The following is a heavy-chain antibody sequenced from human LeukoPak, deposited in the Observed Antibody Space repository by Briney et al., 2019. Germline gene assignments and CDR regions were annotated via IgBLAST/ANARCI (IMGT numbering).Heavy chain of an antibody. D-gene: IGHD3-22*01. Sequence: GGSLRLSCAASGFTFSIYWMRWVRQAPGKGLVWVSRINTDGSRITYADSVKGRFTISRDNAMNTVYLQMNSLRAEDTAVYYCARVLSGSWDWFDPWGQGTLVTVSS. CDR2: INTDGSRI. V-gene: IGHV3-74*01. CDR1: GFTFSIYW. J-gene: IGHJ5*02. CDR3: ARVLSGSWDWFDP.